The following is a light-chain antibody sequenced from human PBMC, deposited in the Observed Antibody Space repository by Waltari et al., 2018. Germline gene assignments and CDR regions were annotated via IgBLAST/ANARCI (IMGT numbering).Light chain of an antibody. J-gene: IGLJ3*02. CDR2: GVS. V-gene: IGLV2-14*03. CDR3: ASYTSSYTWV. Sequence: QSALTQPASVSGSPGQSITISCTGTNSDVGGYKYGSWYQQHPGTAPRLMSFGVSDRPSEVSNRFSGSKSGNTASLTISGLQAEDEAHYYCASYTSSYTWVFGGGTKLTVL. CDR1: NSDVGGYKY.